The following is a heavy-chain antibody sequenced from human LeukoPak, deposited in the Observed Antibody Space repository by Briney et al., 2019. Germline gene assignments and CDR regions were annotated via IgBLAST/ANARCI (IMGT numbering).Heavy chain of an antibody. J-gene: IGHJ4*02. CDR2: ISAYNGNT. Sequence: ASVKVSCKASGYTFTSYGISWVRQAPGQGLEWMGWISAYNGNTNYAQKLQGRVTMTTDTSTSTAYMELRSLRSDDTAVYYCASDYDYVWGSYHGPSGYWGQGTLVTVSS. CDR3: ASDYDYVWGSYHGPSGY. V-gene: IGHV1-18*01. D-gene: IGHD3-16*02. CDR1: GYTFTSYG.